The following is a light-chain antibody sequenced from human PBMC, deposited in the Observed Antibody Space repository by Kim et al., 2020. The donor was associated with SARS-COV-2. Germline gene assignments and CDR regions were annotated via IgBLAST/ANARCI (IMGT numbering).Light chain of an antibody. Sequence: AFVGDRVTITCRASQAIGTYLAWFQQKPGRAPKSLIYAASNLHSGVPSKFSGNGSGADFTLTISSLQPEDFATYYCQQYKIYPWTFGRGTKVEIK. CDR1: QAIGTY. CDR2: AAS. J-gene: IGKJ1*01. V-gene: IGKV1-16*02. CDR3: QQYKIYPWT.